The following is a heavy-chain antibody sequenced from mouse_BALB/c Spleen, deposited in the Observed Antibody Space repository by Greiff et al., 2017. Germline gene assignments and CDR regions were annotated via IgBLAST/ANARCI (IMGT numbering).Heavy chain of an antibody. Sequence: VQLQQSGAELVRPGASVKLSCKASGYTFTSYWINWVKQRPGQGLEWIGNIYPSDSYTNYNQKFKDKATLTVDKSSSTAYMQLSSPTSEDSAVYFCTRDGSSYYFDYWGQGTTLTVSS. V-gene: IGHV1-69*02. CDR1: GYTFTSYW. CDR2: IYPSDSYT. D-gene: IGHD1-1*01. CDR3: TRDGSSYYFDY. J-gene: IGHJ2*01.